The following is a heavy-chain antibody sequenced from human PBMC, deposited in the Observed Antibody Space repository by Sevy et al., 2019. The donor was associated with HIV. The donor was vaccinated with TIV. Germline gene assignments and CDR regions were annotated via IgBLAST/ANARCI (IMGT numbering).Heavy chain of an antibody. V-gene: IGHV4-61*02. CDR2: VHNTGSA. CDR1: GGSVTRGQFY. Sequence: SETLSLTCTVSGGSVTRGQFYWSWIRQPAGKGLEWIGRVHNTGSATYNPSLRNRVGMSIDTSKNQFSLVLSSVTAADTAVYYGAGHVGDYVFRYFDLCGRGTLVTVSS. J-gene: IGHJ2*01. CDR3: AGHVGDYVFRYFDL. D-gene: IGHD4-17*01.